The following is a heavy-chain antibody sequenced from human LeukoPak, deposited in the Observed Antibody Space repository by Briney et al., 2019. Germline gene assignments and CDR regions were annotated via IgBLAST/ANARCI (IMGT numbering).Heavy chain of an antibody. CDR2: VYYSGST. J-gene: IGHJ3*02. Sequence: PSETLSLTCTVSGGSINSYYWSWIRQPPGKGLEWIGYVYYSGSTNYNPSLKSRVTISLDTSKNQFSLKLNSVTAADTAVYYCARSSYSYGADAFDIWGQGTMVTVSS. V-gene: IGHV4-59*01. CDR3: ARSSYSYGADAFDI. CDR1: GGSINSYY. D-gene: IGHD2-15*01.